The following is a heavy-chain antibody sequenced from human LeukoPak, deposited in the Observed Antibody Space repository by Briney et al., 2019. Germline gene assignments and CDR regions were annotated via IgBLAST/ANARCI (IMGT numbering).Heavy chain of an antibody. Sequence: ASVKVSCKASGYTFTSYGISWVRQAPGQGLEWMGWISVNNGNTNYAPKFQGRVTMTTDTSTSTVYMELRSLRFDDTAVYYCAREEEWSAYPGWFDPWGQGTLVTVSS. V-gene: IGHV1-18*01. J-gene: IGHJ5*02. CDR2: ISVNNGNT. D-gene: IGHD3-3*01. CDR1: GYTFTSYG. CDR3: AREEEWSAYPGWFDP.